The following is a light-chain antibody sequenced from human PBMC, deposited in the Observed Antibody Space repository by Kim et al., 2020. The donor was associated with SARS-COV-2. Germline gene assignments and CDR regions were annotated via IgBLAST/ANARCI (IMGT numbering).Light chain of an antibody. CDR3: QSYDSSNQV. J-gene: IGLJ3*02. V-gene: IGLV6-57*03. CDR2: EDK. CDR1: GGGVASKY. Sequence: GEAVAVAGARGGGGVASKYGQWDEQRPGRGPTAVIYEDKQRASGVTDRFSGSIDSSSNSASLTISGLKTEDEADYYCQSYDSSNQVFGGGTQLTVL.